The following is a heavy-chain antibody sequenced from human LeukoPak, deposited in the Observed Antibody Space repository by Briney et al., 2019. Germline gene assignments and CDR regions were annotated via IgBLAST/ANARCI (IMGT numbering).Heavy chain of an antibody. CDR3: ARTVAGTYYYYYMDV. CDR2: IYYSGST. J-gene: IGHJ6*03. Sequence: SETLSLTCTVSGGSISSYYWSWIRQPPGKGLEWIGYIYYSGSTNYNPSLKSRVTISVDTSKNQFSLKLSSVTAADTAVYYCARTVAGTYYYYYMDVWGKGTTVTVSS. V-gene: IGHV4-59*01. CDR1: GGSISSYY. D-gene: IGHD6-19*01.